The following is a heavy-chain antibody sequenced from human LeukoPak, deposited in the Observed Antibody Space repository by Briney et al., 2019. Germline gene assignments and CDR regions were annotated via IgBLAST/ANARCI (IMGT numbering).Heavy chain of an antibody. CDR2: INVDGSEK. CDR3: ARDPFSRGFGAFDV. V-gene: IGHV3-7*04. D-gene: IGHD2-2*01. CDR1: GFTFNTFW. Sequence: GGSLRLSCAASGFTFNTFWMTWVRQAPGKGLEWVANINVDGSEKVYLDSLKGRITVSRDNAKNTVHLQMDSLRVEDTALYYCARDPFSRGFGAFDVWGQGTMVTVSS. J-gene: IGHJ3*01.